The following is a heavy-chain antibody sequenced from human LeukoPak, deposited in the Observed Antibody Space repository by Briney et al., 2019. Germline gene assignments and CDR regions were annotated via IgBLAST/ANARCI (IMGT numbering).Heavy chain of an antibody. J-gene: IGHJ4*02. CDR3: AKINTGVTMVRGFPYYFDY. CDR1: GFTFSSYA. D-gene: IGHD3-10*01. Sequence: PGGSLRLSCAASGFTFSSYAMSWVRQAPGKGLEWVSAISGSGGSTYYADSVKGRFTISRDNSKNTLYLQMNSLRAEDTAVYYCAKINTGVTMVRGFPYYFDYWGQGTLVTVSS. V-gene: IGHV3-23*01. CDR2: ISGSGGST.